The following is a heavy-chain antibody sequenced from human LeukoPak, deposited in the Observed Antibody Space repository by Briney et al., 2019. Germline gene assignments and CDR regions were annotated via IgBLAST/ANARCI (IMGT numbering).Heavy chain of an antibody. Sequence: GGSLGLSCAASGFSFSSHPFNWVRQAPGKGLEWVSHISSNGNTEYYLDSVRVRFTMSRDNAKNLLFLQLDSLRAEDTAVYYCARDTLNGPFVTSLDYGGEGALVTVSS. D-gene: IGHD3-9*01. J-gene: IGHJ4*02. CDR1: GFSFSSHP. CDR2: ISSNGNTE. V-gene: IGHV3-48*03. CDR3: ARDTLNGPFVTSLDY.